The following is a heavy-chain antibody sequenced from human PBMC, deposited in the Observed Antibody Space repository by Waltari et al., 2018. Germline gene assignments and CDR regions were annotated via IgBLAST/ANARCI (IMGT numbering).Heavy chain of an antibody. Sequence: RLQESGPGRMKPSETLSLICTVSGASISINTHYWGWIRQTPGMGPEWIGSVHYTGKTYNNPSLESRVSLSVDTSKNLFSLELTSVTAADTATYFCARSFGGSGSYKFDTWGRGILVSVSS. D-gene: IGHD3-10*01. CDR2: VHYTGKT. J-gene: IGHJ4*02. CDR3: ARSFGGSGSYKFDT. CDR1: GASISINTHY. V-gene: IGHV4-39*02.